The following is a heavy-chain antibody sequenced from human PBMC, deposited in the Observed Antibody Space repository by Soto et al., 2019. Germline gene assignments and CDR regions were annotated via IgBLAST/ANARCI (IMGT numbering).Heavy chain of an antibody. V-gene: IGHV3-23*01. D-gene: IGHD3-22*01. J-gene: IGHJ4*02. CDR2: ISATGGRT. Sequence: GGSLRLSCAASGFTFSNYAMHWVLQAPGKGPEWVSGISATGGRTYSADSVTGRFTISRDNSKNTLYLQMNSLRAEDTAVYYCATPSGSSGRYDWGSFEYWGQGTPVTVSS. CDR3: ATPSGSSGRYDWGSFEY. CDR1: GFTFSNYA.